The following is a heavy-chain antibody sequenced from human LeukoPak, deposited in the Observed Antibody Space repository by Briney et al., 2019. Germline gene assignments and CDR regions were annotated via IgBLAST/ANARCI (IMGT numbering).Heavy chain of an antibody. CDR3: ARDGGSIAAGDYYYGMDV. J-gene: IGHJ6*02. CDR1: GFTFSSYS. Sequence: GGSLRLSCAASGFTFSSYSMNWVRQAPGKGLEWVSSISSSSSYIYYADSVKGRFTISRDNAKNSLYLQMNSLRAEDTAVYYCARDGGSIAAGDYYYGMDVWGQGTTVTVSS. D-gene: IGHD6-6*01. V-gene: IGHV3-21*01. CDR2: ISSSSSYI.